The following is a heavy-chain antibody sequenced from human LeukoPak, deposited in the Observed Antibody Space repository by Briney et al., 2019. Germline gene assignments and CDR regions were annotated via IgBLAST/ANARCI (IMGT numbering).Heavy chain of an antibody. Sequence: PGGSLRLSCAASGFTFDDYAMHWVRQAPGKGLEWVSGISWNSGSIGYADSVKGRFTISRDNAKNSLYLQMNSLRAEDTALYYCAKVLAYSSGWYGDAFDIWGQGTMVTVSS. V-gene: IGHV3-9*01. CDR2: ISWNSGSI. D-gene: IGHD6-19*01. CDR1: GFTFDDYA. CDR3: AKVLAYSSGWYGDAFDI. J-gene: IGHJ3*02.